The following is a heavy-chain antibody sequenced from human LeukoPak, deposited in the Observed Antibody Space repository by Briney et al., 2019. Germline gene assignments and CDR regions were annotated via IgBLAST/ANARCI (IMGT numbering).Heavy chain of an antibody. J-gene: IGHJ4*02. D-gene: IGHD3-22*01. V-gene: IGHV3-33*01. CDR1: GFTFSSYG. CDR2: IWYDGSNK. CDR3: ARDSVYYDSSGYETGLVY. Sequence: GGSLRLSCAASGFTFSSYGMHWVRQAPGKGLEWVAVIWYDGSNKYYADSVKGRFTISRDNSKNTLYLQMNSLRAEDTAVYYCARDSVYYDSSGYETGLVYWGQGTLVTVSS.